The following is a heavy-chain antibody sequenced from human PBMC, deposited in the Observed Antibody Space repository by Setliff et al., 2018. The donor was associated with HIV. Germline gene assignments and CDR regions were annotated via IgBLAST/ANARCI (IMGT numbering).Heavy chain of an antibody. CDR2: INHSGST. Sequence: TSETLSLTCTVSGGSISSYYWSWIRQPPGKGLEWIGEINHSGSTNYNPSLKSRVTISVDTSKNQFSLKLSSVTAADTAVYYCARGKGGYSYGLFDYWGQGTLVTVSS. J-gene: IGHJ4*02. D-gene: IGHD5-18*01. CDR1: GGSISSYY. V-gene: IGHV4-34*01. CDR3: ARGKGGYSYGLFDY.